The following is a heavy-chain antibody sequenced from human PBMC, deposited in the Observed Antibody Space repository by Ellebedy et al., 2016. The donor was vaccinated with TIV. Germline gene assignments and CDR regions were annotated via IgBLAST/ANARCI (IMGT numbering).Heavy chain of an antibody. J-gene: IGHJ4*02. CDR1: GFTFSSSW. D-gene: IGHD3-10*01. CDR2: ISYDGSNK. CDR3: AREELWFGELAH. V-gene: IGHV3-30*03. Sequence: GGSLRLSXVASGFTFSSSWMTWVRQAPGKGLEWVAVISYDGSNKYYADSVKGRFTISRDNSKNTLYLQMNSLRAEDTAVYYCAREELWFGELAHWGQGTLVTVSS.